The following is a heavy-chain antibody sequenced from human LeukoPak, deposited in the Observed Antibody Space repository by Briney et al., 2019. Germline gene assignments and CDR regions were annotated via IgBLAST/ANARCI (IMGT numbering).Heavy chain of an antibody. Sequence: GGSLRLSCAASGLTFRSYGIHWVRQAPGKGLEWVAVMSYDGTNEYYADSLKGRFTISRDNSKNSLYLQMNSLRLEDTAVYYCARDLQYRNWFDPWGQGTLVTVSS. V-gene: IGHV3-30*03. D-gene: IGHD3-16*02. CDR1: GLTFRSYG. J-gene: IGHJ5*02. CDR2: MSYDGTNE. CDR3: ARDLQYRNWFDP.